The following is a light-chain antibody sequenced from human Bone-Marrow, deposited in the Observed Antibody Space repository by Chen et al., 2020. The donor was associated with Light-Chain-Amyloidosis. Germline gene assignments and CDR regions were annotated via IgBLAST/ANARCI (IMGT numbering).Light chain of an antibody. CDR3: QQYGTSPLT. V-gene: IGKV3-20*01. J-gene: IGKJ4*01. Sequence: EFVLTQSPATLSLSPGEGANLACRASQAISSNYLTRYQQKFGQAPRPLIYGSSSRATGIPDRFTGSGSGTDFTLTINRLQPEDFAMYYCQQYGTSPLTVGGGTKVEIK. CDR2: GSS. CDR1: QAISSNY.